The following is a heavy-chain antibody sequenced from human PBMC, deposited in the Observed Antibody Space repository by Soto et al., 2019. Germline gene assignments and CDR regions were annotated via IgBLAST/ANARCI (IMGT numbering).Heavy chain of an antibody. J-gene: IGHJ4*02. V-gene: IGHV3-23*01. CDR1: GFTFSSYA. CDR2: ISGGGETT. D-gene: IGHD3-10*01. Sequence: EVQLLESGGGLVQPGGSLRLSCAASGFTFSSYAMWWVLQAPGKGLECVSAISGGGETTYYADSVKGRFTISRDNSKNTLYLQMNSLRAEDTAVYYCAFNSGSGSYYFDYWGQGTLVTVSS. CDR3: AFNSGSGSYYFDY.